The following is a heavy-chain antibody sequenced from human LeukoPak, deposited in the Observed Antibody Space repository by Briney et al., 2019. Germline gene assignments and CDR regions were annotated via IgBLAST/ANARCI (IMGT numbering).Heavy chain of an antibody. J-gene: IGHJ6*02. CDR2: ISGSGGST. D-gene: IGHD3-10*01. Sequence: PGGSLRLSCAASGXXFSSYAMSWARQAPGKGLEWVSAISGSGGSTYYADSVKGRFTISRDNSKNTLYLQMNSLRAEDTAVYYCAKVALNYYGSGSYYGMDVWGQGTTVTVSS. V-gene: IGHV3-23*01. CDR1: GXXFSSYA. CDR3: AKVALNYYGSGSYYGMDV.